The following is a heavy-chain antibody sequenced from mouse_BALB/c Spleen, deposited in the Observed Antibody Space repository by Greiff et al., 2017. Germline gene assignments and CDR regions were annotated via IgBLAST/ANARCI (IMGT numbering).Heavy chain of an antibody. CDR1: GYTFTSYV. Sequence: VQLQQSGPELVKPGASVKMSCKASGYTFTSYVMHWVKQKPGQGLEWIGYINPYNDGTKYNEKFKGKATLTSDKSSSTAYMELSSLTSEDSAVYYGARERKYANHDWYFDVWGAGTTVTVSS. J-gene: IGHJ1*01. CDR3: ARERKYANHDWYFDV. V-gene: IGHV1-14*01. D-gene: IGHD4-1*01. CDR2: INPYNDGT.